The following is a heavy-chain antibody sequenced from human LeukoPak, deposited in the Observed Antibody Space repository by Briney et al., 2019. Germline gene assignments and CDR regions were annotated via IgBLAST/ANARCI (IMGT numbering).Heavy chain of an antibody. CDR1: GFNLGDFW. D-gene: IGHD2-15*01. J-gene: IGHJ4*02. Sequence: GGSLRLSCVASGFNLGDFWVNWLRQAPGKGLEWVANMNQDGRQTNYLDSVKGRFTISRDNARNSVYLQMDSLGDEDTSLYYCVRDQGDRTGSLWGQGTLVTVST. V-gene: IGHV3-7*01. CDR3: VRDQGDRTGSL. CDR2: MNQDGRQT.